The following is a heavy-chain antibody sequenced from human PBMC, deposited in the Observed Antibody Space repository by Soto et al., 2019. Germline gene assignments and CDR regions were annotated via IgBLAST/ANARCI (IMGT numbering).Heavy chain of an antibody. CDR2: IWYDGSNK. D-gene: IGHD6-19*01. CDR1: GFTFSSYG. J-gene: IGHJ5*02. Sequence: QVQLVESGGGVVQPGRSLRLSCAASGFTFSSYGMHWVRQAPGKGLEWVAVIWYDGSNKYYADSVKGRFTISRDNSKNTLYRQMNSMRAEDTAVYYCARVAVAGTEDWFDPWGQGTLVTVSS. V-gene: IGHV3-33*01. CDR3: ARVAVAGTEDWFDP.